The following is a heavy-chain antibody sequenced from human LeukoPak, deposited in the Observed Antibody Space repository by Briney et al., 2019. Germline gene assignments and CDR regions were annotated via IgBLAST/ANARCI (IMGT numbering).Heavy chain of an antibody. V-gene: IGHV4-31*03. CDR3: ARDPSGSSPHFDY. CDR2: IHNSGST. D-gene: IGHD6-13*01. Sequence: SETLSLTCTVSGGSIGSGDYYWSWIRQHPGKGLEWIGYIHNSGSTSYNPSLKSRVIISVDTPKNQFSLKLSSVTAADTAVYYCARDPSGSSPHFDYWGQGTLVTVSS. J-gene: IGHJ4*02. CDR1: GGSIGSGDYY.